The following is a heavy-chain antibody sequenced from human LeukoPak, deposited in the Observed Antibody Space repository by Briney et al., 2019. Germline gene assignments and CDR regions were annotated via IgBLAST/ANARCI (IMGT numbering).Heavy chain of an antibody. D-gene: IGHD6-13*01. Sequence: ASVKVSCKASGYTFTGYYMHWVRQAPGQGLEWMGWINPNSGGTNYAQKFQGRVTMTRDTSISTAYMELSRLRSDDTAVYYCARVAYSSSWYLFDYWDQGTLVTVSS. V-gene: IGHV1-2*02. CDR2: INPNSGGT. CDR1: GYTFTGYY. J-gene: IGHJ4*02. CDR3: ARVAYSSSWYLFDY.